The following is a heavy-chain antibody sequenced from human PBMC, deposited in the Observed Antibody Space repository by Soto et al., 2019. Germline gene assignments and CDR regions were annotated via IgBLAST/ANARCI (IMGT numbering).Heavy chain of an antibody. CDR1: GGSISSGGYY. D-gene: IGHD1-26*01. CDR3: ARAVSGHYYFDY. J-gene: IGHJ4*02. V-gene: IGHV4-31*03. CDR2: IYYSGST. Sequence: SETLSLTCTVSGGSISSGGYYWSWIRQHPGKGLEWIGYIYYSGSTYYNPSLKSRVTISVDTSKNQFSLKLSFVTAADTAVYYCARAVSGHYYFDYWGQGTLVTVSS.